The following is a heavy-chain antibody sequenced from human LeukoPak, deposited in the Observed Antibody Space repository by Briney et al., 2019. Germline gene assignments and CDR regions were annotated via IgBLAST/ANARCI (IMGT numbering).Heavy chain of an antibody. CDR2: IYTSGSA. J-gene: IGHJ4*02. V-gene: IGHV4-4*07. CDR1: GGSISSYY. Sequence: SETLSLTCTVSGGSISSYYWSWIRQPAGKGLEWIGRIYTSGSANYNPSLKSRVAISVDTSRNQFSLQLSSVTAADTAVYYCARGRGFASSSYYFDYWGQGTLVTVSS. D-gene: IGHD6-6*01. CDR3: ARGRGFASSSYYFDY.